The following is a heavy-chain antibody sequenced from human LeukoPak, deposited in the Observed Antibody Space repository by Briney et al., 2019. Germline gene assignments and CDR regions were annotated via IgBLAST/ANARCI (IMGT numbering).Heavy chain of an antibody. CDR3: ARDSGWVFHS. CDR2: ISYDGSNK. D-gene: IGHD3-22*01. Sequence: PGRSLRLSCAASGFTFSSYAMHWVRQAPGKGLEWVAVISYDGSNKYYADSVKGRFTISRDNAKNSLYLQLNSLRIEDTAVYYCARDSGWVFHSWGQGTLVTVSS. V-gene: IGHV3-30-3*01. J-gene: IGHJ4*02. CDR1: GFTFSSYA.